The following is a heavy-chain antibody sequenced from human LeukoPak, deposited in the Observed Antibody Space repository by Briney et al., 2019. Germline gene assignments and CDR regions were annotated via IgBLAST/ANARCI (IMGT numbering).Heavy chain of an antibody. V-gene: IGHV4-59*01. CDR1: GGSISSYY. CDR2: IYYSGST. Sequence: PSETLSLTCTVSGGSISSYYWSWIRQPPGKGLEWIGYIYYSGSTNYNPSLKSRVTISIDTSKNHFSLNPTSVTAADTAVYYCARDLNGGSHFDYWGHGTLVTVSA. D-gene: IGHD4-23*01. CDR3: ARDLNGGSHFDY. J-gene: IGHJ4*01.